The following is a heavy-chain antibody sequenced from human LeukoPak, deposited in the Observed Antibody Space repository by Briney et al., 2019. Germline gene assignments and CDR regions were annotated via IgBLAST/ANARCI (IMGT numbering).Heavy chain of an antibody. CDR3: ARGDNPFDY. CDR1: GGSVNSYY. D-gene: IGHD3-16*01. V-gene: IGHV4-59*02. Sequence: SQTLSLTCTVSGGSVNSYYWSWIRQPRGKGLDWIGYISCWGSNNYSPCLKIRVTISVHTSKNQFSLKLSSVGAADTAVYYCARGDNPFDYWGQGTPVTVSS. CDR2: ISCWGSN. J-gene: IGHJ4*02.